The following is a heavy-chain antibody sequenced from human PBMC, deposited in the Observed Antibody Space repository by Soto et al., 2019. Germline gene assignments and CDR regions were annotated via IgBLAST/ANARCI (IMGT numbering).Heavy chain of an antibody. CDR3: ARDSDYGGNSGSY. V-gene: IGHV3-21*01. D-gene: IGHD4-17*01. CDR2: ISSSSSYI. J-gene: IGHJ4*02. CDR1: GFTFSSYS. Sequence: GSLRLSCAASGFTFSSYSMNWVRQAPGKGLEWVSSISSSSSYIYYADSVKGRFTISRDNAKNSLYLQMNSLRAEDTAVYYCARDSDYGGNSGSYWGQGTLVTVSS.